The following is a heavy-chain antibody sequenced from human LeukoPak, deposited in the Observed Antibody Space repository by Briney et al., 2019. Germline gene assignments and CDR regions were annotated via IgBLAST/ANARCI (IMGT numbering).Heavy chain of an antibody. CDR1: GGSFSGYY. Sequence: SETLSLTCAVCGGSFSGYYWSWIRQPPGKGLEWIGEINHSGSTNYNPSLKSRVTISVDTSKNQFSLKLSSVTAADTAVYYCARYNDFWSGYYTAYYGMDVWGQGTTVTVSS. CDR2: INHSGST. CDR3: ARYNDFWSGYYTAYYGMDV. D-gene: IGHD3-3*01. V-gene: IGHV4-34*01. J-gene: IGHJ6*02.